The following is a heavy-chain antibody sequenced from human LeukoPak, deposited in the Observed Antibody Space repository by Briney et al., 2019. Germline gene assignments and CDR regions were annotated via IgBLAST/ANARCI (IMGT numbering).Heavy chain of an antibody. J-gene: IGHJ3*01. CDR3: ARDLFDHYDSRNYYPDAFDF. CDR1: GYTFTAHY. CDR2: ISPYNGVA. Sequence: ASLKVSCKPSGYTFTAHYIHWVRQAPGQGLEWMGWISPYNGVAMYAQRFQGRVTLTWDTSITTVYLELSSLGSDDTAVYFCARDLFDHYDSRNYYPDAFDFWGQGTMVTVSS. D-gene: IGHD3-22*01. V-gene: IGHV1-2*02.